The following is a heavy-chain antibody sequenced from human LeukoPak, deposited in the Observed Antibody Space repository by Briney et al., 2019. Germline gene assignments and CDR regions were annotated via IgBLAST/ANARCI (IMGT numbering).Heavy chain of an antibody. CDR1: GGSISSGSYY. CDR2: IYYSGST. J-gene: IGHJ3*02. V-gene: IGHV4-61*01. Sequence: PSQTLSLTCTVSGGSISSGSYYWSWIRQPPGKGLEWIGYIYYSGSTNYNPSLKSRVTISVDTSKNQFSLKLSSVTAADTAVYYCARAPPPRAAAGTRGAFDIWGQGTMVTVSS. D-gene: IGHD6-13*01. CDR3: ARAPPPRAAAGTRGAFDI.